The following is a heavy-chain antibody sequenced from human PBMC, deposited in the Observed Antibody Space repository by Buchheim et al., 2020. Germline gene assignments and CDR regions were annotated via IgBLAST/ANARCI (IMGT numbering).Heavy chain of an antibody. D-gene: IGHD4-17*01. Sequence: QVQLVESGGDLVKPGGSLRLSCAASGFTFSDYYISWIRQAPGKGLEWVSYISSSSSYTNYADSVKGRFTISRENTKNSLHLQMNSLRAEDTAIYYCARGVLTTVTGFDYWGQGTL. V-gene: IGHV3-11*06. CDR1: GFTFSDYY. CDR3: ARGVLTTVTGFDY. J-gene: IGHJ4*02. CDR2: ISSSSSYT.